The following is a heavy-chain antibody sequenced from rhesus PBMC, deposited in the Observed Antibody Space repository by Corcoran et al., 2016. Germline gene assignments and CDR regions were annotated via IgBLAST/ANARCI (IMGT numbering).Heavy chain of an antibody. CDR1: AFTFVRYS. J-gene: IGHJ4*01. D-gene: IGHD6-31*01. Sequence: QVQLVQSGAEVKKPGASVKVSCKASAFTFVRYSISWVRQAPGQGLEWMGVIIHLVGITNYAEKFQGRVTMTADTSTSTAYRELSSLRSEDTAVYYCARGGIAAAVGFDYWGQGVLVTVSS. V-gene: IGHV1-198*02. CDR3: ARGGIAAAVGFDY. CDR2: IIHLVGIT.